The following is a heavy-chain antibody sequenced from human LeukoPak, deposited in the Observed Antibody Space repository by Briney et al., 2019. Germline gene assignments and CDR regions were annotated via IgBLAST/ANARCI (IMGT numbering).Heavy chain of an antibody. Sequence: GWAPKISCGASGFTLRDYFKSWFRPGPREGVGWGSYISHNGDTIYYADSVKGRFTVSRDNAKNSLYLQMSSLRADDTALYYCARSQSFLNYYDRSGYYYWGQGTLVTAAS. D-gene: IGHD3-22*01. CDR2: ISHNGDTI. CDR1: GFTLRDYF. V-gene: IGHV3-11*01. J-gene: IGHJ4*02. CDR3: ARSQSFLNYYDRSGYYY.